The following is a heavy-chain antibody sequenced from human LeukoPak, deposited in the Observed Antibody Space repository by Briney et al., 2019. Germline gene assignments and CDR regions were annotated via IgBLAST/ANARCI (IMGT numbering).Heavy chain of an antibody. CDR1: GYSFTSYW. J-gene: IGHJ4*02. Sequence: GGSLKISCKGSGYSFTSYWIGWVRQMPGKGLEWMGIIYPGDSDTRYSPSFQGQVTISADKSISTPYLQWSSLKASDTAMYYCARQVDTAMVTVDYCGQGTLVTVSS. CDR2: IYPGDSDT. CDR3: ARQVDTAMVTVDY. D-gene: IGHD5-18*01. V-gene: IGHV5-51*01.